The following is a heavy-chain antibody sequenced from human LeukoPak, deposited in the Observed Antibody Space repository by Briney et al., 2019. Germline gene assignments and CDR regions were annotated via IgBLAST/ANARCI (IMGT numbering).Heavy chain of an antibody. Sequence: GGSLRLSCAASGFTFSGYAMSWVRQAPGKGLEWVSAISGSGGSTYYADSVKGRFTISRDNSKNTLYLQMNSLRAEDTAVYYCAKESGYDSSGYYAFNYWGQGTLVTVSS. CDR1: GFTFSGYA. V-gene: IGHV3-23*01. D-gene: IGHD3-22*01. CDR2: ISGSGGST. CDR3: AKESGYDSSGYYAFNY. J-gene: IGHJ4*02.